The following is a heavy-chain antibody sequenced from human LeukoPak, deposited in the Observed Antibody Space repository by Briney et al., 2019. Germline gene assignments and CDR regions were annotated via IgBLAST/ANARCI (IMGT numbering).Heavy chain of an antibody. V-gene: IGHV1-3*01. D-gene: IGHD6-13*01. CDR2: INAGNGNT. CDR3: AREGVEQQLVPYWDY. J-gene: IGHJ4*02. Sequence: ASVKVSCKASGYTFTSYAMHWVRQAPGQRLEWMGWINAGNGNTKYSQKFQGRVTITRDTSASTAYMELSSLRSEDTAVYYCAREGVEQQLVPYWDYWGQGTLVTVSS. CDR1: GYTFTSYA.